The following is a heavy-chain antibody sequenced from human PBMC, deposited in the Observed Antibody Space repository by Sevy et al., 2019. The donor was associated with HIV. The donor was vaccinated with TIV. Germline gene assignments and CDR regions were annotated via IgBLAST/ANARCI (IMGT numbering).Heavy chain of an antibody. Sequence: GSLRLSCAASGFTFSDYYMSWIRQAPGKGLEWVSYISSSSSYTNYADSVKGRFTISRDNAKNSLYLQMNSLRAEDTAVYYCAVILSGDSRNYWGQGTLVTVSS. CDR3: AVILSGDSRNY. CDR1: GFTFSDYY. J-gene: IGHJ4*02. CDR2: ISSSSSYT. V-gene: IGHV3-11*06. D-gene: IGHD3-10*01.